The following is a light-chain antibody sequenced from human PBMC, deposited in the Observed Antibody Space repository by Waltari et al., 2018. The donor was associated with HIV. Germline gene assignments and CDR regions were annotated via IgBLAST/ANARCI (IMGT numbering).Light chain of an antibody. Sequence: SYELTQPPSVSVTPGQTANINRSGDKLGAREICWYQQKSGQSPLLRIFQDVRRPSGIPDRFSGSNSGDTATLTISGTQAMDEADYYCQAWDFDTDTAVFGGGTRLTVL. V-gene: IGLV3-1*01. CDR3: QAWDFDTDTAV. J-gene: IGLJ2*01. CDR1: KLGARE. CDR2: QDV.